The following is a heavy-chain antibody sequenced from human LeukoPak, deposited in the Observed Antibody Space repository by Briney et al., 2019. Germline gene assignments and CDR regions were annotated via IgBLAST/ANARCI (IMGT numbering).Heavy chain of an antibody. D-gene: IGHD3-10*01. CDR1: GVSGVTFSNYA. V-gene: IGHV3-23*01. J-gene: IGHJ4*02. CDR2: ISGSGHTT. CDR3: VEGIFDY. Sequence: GGSLRLSCAASGVSGVTFSNYALNWVRQAPGKGLEWVSDISGSGHTTNYADSVKGRFSISRDNSKTTLYLQMSSLRVEDTAVYYCVEGIFDYWGQGTLVTVSS.